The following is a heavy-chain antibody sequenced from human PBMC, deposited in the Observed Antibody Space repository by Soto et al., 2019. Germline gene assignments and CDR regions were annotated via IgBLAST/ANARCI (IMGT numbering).Heavy chain of an antibody. CDR3: SKSPLAVAGHCDY. Sequence: EVQLLESGGGLVQPGGSLRLSCAASGFTFSSYAMSWVRQAPGKGLEWGSAISGSGGSTYYADSVKGRFTISRDNSKNTLYLQMHSLRAEDTAVYYCSKSPLAVAGHCDYWGQGTLVTVSS. D-gene: IGHD6-19*01. CDR1: GFTFSSYA. J-gene: IGHJ4*02. V-gene: IGHV3-23*01. CDR2: ISGSGGST.